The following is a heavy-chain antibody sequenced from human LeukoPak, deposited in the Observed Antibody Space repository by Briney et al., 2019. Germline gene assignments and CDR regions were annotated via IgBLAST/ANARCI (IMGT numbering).Heavy chain of an antibody. J-gene: IGHJ4*02. V-gene: IGHV1-18*01. CDR1: NYTFIRYG. CDR3: ARDHSNWNYAPDF. D-gene: IGHD1-7*01. Sequence: ASVKVSCKASNYTFIRYGITWVRQAPGQGLQWLGWISASNGNTNYAQKFRDRVTMSTDTSTGTAYLDVRSLTSDDTAVYYCARDHSNWNYAPDFWGQGTLVIVSS. CDR2: ISASNGNT.